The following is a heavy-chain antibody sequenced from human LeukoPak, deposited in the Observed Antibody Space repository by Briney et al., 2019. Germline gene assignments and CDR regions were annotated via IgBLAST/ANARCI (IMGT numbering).Heavy chain of an antibody. CDR2: IKQDGSEK. CDR1: GFTSSSYG. J-gene: IGHJ3*02. V-gene: IGHV3-7*01. CDR3: ARVVVKSSAFDI. Sequence: PGGSLRLSCAASGFTSSSYGMSWVRQAPGKGLEWVANIKQDGSEKYYVDSVKGRFTISRDNAKNSLYLQMNSLRAEDTAVYYCARVVVKSSAFDIWGQGTMVTVSS. D-gene: IGHD3-22*01.